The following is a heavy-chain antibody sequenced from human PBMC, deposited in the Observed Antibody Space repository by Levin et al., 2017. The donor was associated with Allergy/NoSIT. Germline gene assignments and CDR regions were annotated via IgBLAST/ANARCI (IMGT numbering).Heavy chain of an antibody. CDR3: ARAYDYGDYEGGYFDL. D-gene: IGHD4-17*01. Sequence: GGSLRLSCAASGFTFSSYGMHWVRQAPGKGLEWVAVIWYDGSNKYYADSVKGRFTISRDNSKNTLYLQMNSLRAEDTAVYYCARAYDYGDYEGGYFDLWGRGTLVTVSS. CDR1: GFTFSSYG. V-gene: IGHV3-33*01. CDR2: IWYDGSNK. J-gene: IGHJ2*01.